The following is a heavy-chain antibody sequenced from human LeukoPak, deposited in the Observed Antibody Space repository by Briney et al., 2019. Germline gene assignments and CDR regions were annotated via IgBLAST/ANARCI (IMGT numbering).Heavy chain of an antibody. V-gene: IGHV1-8*03. CDR2: MNPNSGNT. J-gene: IGHJ4*02. D-gene: IGHD2-2*01. CDR3: ARDRGPPYQPLLVYFDY. Sequence: ASVKVSCKASGYTFTSYDINWVRQATGQGLEWMGWMNPNSGNTGYAQKFQGRVTITRNTSISTAYMELSSLRSEDTAVYYCARDRGPPYQPLLVYFDYWGQGTLVTVSS. CDR1: GYTFTSYD.